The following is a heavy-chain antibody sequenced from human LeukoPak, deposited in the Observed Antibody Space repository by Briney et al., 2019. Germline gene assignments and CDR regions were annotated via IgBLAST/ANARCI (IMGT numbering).Heavy chain of an antibody. D-gene: IGHD4-17*01. Sequence: PGGSLRLSCAASGFTFSSYWMHWVRQAPGKGLVWVSRINSDGSSTSYADSVKGRFTISRDNAKNTLYLQMNSLRAEDTAVYYCAKGLGDYDDFRLGYWGQGTLVTVSS. CDR1: GFTFSSYW. V-gene: IGHV3-74*01. J-gene: IGHJ4*02. CDR2: INSDGSST. CDR3: AKGLGDYDDFRLGY.